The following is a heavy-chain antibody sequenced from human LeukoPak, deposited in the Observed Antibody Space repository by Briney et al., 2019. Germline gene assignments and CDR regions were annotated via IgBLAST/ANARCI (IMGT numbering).Heavy chain of an antibody. D-gene: IGHD3-16*01. CDR1: GFTFSSYS. CDR3: ASAHGGSHY. Sequence: GGSLRLSCAASGFTFSSYSMNWVRQAPGKGLEWVSYISSSSSTIYYAGSVKGRFTISRDNAKSSLYLQMNSLGAEDTAVYYCASAHGGSHYWGQGTLVTVSS. V-gene: IGHV3-48*01. J-gene: IGHJ4*02. CDR2: ISSSSSTI.